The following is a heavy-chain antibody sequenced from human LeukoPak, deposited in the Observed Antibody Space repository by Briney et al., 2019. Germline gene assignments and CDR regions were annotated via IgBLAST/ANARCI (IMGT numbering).Heavy chain of an antibody. CDR3: ARGQPTFATRYRLFDY. Sequence: AGGSLRLSCAASGFTFSTYSINWVRQAPGKGLEWVSYISSDSSTIYYADSLKGRFTISRDNAKNSLSLLMNSLRAEDTAVYYCARGQPTFATRYRLFDYWGQGTLVTVSS. CDR2: ISSDSSTI. D-gene: IGHD6-25*01. CDR1: GFTFSTYS. V-gene: IGHV3-48*01. J-gene: IGHJ4*02.